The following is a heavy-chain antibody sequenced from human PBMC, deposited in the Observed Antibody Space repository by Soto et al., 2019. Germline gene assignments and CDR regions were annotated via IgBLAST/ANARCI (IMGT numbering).Heavy chain of an antibody. J-gene: IGHJ4*02. D-gene: IGHD2-21*01. Sequence: SETLSLTCTVSGGPFSRGGYYWSWIRQPPGKGLEWIGYIYHSGSTYYNPSLKSRVTISVDRSKNQFSLKLSSVTAADTAVYYCARGNVVAIDYWGQGTLVTVSS. V-gene: IGHV4-30-2*01. CDR1: GGPFSRGGYY. CDR2: IYHSGST. CDR3: ARGNVVAIDY.